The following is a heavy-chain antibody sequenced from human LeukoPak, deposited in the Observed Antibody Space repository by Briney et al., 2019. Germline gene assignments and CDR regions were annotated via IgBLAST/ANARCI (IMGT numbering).Heavy chain of an antibody. Sequence: GRSLRLSCAASGFTFSSYGMHWVRQAPGKGLEWVAVIWYDGSNKYYADSVKGRFTISRDNSKNTLYLQMNSLRAEDTAVYYCARRTPGYSSSFLDYWGQGTLVTVSS. D-gene: IGHD6-6*01. V-gene: IGHV3-33*01. CDR3: ARRTPGYSSSFLDY. J-gene: IGHJ4*02. CDR2: IWYDGSNK. CDR1: GFTFSSYG.